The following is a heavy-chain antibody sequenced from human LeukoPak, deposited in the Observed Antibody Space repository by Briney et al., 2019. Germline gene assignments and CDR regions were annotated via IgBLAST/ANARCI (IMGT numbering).Heavy chain of an antibody. CDR3: ARDSYYDFWSGYYTGTRPSDY. D-gene: IGHD3-3*01. Sequence: RASVEVSCKASGYTFTSYGISWVRQAPGQGLEWMGWISAYNGNTNYAQKLQGRVTMTTDTSTSTAYMELRSLRSDDTAVYYCARDSYYDFWSGYYTGTRPSDYWGQGTLVTVSS. CDR1: GYTFTSYG. J-gene: IGHJ4*02. V-gene: IGHV1-18*01. CDR2: ISAYNGNT.